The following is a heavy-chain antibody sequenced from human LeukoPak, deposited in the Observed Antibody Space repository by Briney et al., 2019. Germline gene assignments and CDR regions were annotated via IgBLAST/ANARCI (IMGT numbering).Heavy chain of an antibody. Sequence: PGGSLRLSCAASGFTFSNYAMTWVRQAPGKGLEWVSAISGSGLTTYYADSVRGRFTISRDNFRNTLYLQMNSLKTEDTAVYYCARAGYYHGLDYWGQGTLVTVSS. CDR3: ARAGYYHGLDY. CDR2: ISGSGLTT. V-gene: IGHV3-23*01. J-gene: IGHJ4*02. CDR1: GFTFSNYA. D-gene: IGHD3-3*01.